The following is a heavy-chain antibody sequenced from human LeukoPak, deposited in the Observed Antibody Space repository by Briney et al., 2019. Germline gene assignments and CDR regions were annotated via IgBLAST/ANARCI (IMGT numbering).Heavy chain of an antibody. CDR2: MNPHSGKT. Sequence: ASVKVSCKASGYPFNSYDINWVRQATGQGLEWMGWMNPHSGKTGYAQNFQGRVTMTRDTSIGTAYMELSSLRSEDTAVYYCARLSSHYGDYKVDPWGQGTLVTVSS. V-gene: IGHV1-8*01. D-gene: IGHD4-17*01. CDR1: GYPFNSYD. J-gene: IGHJ5*02. CDR3: ARLSSHYGDYKVDP.